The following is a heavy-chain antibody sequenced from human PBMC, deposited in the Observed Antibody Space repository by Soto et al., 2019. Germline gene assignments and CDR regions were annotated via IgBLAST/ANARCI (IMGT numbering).Heavy chain of an antibody. CDR1: GGSMSSYY. V-gene: IGHV4-59*01. J-gene: IGHJ4*02. Sequence: SETLSLTCTVSGGSMSSYYWTWPRQSPGRGLEWIGYISYSGSTYYNPSLKSRVTISADTSKNQFSLRMNSMIAADTAVYYCARADPDASVGYWGQGTLVTVSS. CDR3: ARADPDASVGY. CDR2: ISYSGST. D-gene: IGHD2-15*01.